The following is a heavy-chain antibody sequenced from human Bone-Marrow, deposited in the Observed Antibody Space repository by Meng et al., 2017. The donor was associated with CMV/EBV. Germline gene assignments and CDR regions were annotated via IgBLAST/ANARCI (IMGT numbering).Heavy chain of an antibody. CDR1: GGTFSSYA. D-gene: IGHD3-22*01. J-gene: IGHJ6*02. CDR2: INPNSGGT. Sequence: ASVKVSCKASGGTFSSYAISWVRQAPGQGLEWMGGINPNSGGTNYAQKFQGRVTMTRDTSISTAYMELSRLRSDDTAVYYCARGWLIYGMDVWGQGTTVTVSS. CDR3: ARGWLIYGMDV. V-gene: IGHV1-2*02.